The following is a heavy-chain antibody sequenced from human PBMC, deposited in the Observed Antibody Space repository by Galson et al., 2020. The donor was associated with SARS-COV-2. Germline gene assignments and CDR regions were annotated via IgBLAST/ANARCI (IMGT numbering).Heavy chain of an antibody. CDR3: ARGDRVWFGELAVLSALDV. V-gene: IGHV1-69*06. CDR2: IIPMLGSL. D-gene: IGHD3-10*01. Sequence: GASVKVSCKASAGMFSSYVITWVRQSPGQGLEWMGGIIPMLGSLKYAQKFQDRVTITADKSTSTAYMEMSSLRSDDTAVYYCARGDRVWFGELAVLSALDVWGQGTTVTVSS. CDR1: AGMFSSYV. J-gene: IGHJ6*02.